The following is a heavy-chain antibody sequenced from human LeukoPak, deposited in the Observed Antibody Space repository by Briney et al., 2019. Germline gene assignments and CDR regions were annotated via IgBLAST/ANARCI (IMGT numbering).Heavy chain of an antibody. D-gene: IGHD3-22*01. Sequence: ASVKVSCKASGYTFSTYGLSWVRQAPGQGLEWMGWISAYNGNTNYAQKLQGRVTMTTDTSTSTAYMELRSLRSDDTAVYYCARAWGYYDSSGYGLDYWGQGTLVTVSS. CDR3: ARAWGYYDSSGYGLDY. CDR2: ISAYNGNT. V-gene: IGHV1-18*01. CDR1: GYTFSTYG. J-gene: IGHJ4*02.